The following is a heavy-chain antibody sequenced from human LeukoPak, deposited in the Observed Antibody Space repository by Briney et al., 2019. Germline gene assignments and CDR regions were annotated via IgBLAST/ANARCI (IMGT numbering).Heavy chain of an antibody. CDR3: AFGNAFDV. V-gene: IGHV3-7*01. D-gene: IGHD2-15*01. CDR2: IKPDGSET. Sequence: GGSLRLSCAASGFTFSSYWMNWARQAPGKGLQCVGNIKPDGSETFYVDSVRGRFTISRDNARNLLFLQMNSLRVDDTAVYYCAFGNAFDVWGRGTMVTVSS. CDR1: GFTFSSYW. J-gene: IGHJ3*01.